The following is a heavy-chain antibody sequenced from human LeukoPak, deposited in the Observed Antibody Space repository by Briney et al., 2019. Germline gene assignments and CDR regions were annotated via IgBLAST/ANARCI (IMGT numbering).Heavy chain of an antibody. J-gene: IGHJ4*02. Sequence: PGGSLRLSCAASGFTFSSYAMSWVRQAPGKGLQWVSGISGSGGSTYYADSVKGRFTISRDNSKNTLYLQMNSLRAEDTAVYYCTTYGSGRKFDYWGQGVLVTVSS. CDR2: ISGSGGST. D-gene: IGHD3-10*01. CDR1: GFTFSSYA. V-gene: IGHV3-23*01. CDR3: TTYGSGRKFDY.